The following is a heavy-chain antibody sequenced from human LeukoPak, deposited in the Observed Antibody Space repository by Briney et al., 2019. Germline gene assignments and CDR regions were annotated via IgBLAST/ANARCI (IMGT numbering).Heavy chain of an antibody. CDR2: INPNSGGT. J-gene: IGHJ5*02. CDR3: ASEIAVAETGDWFDP. CDR1: GYTFTGYY. Sequence: ASVKVSCKASGYTFTGYYMHWVRQASGQGLEWMGWINPNSGGTNYAQKFQGRVTMTRDTSISTAYMELSRLRSDDTVVYYCASEIAVAETGDWFDPWGQGTLVTVSS. D-gene: IGHD6-19*01. V-gene: IGHV1-2*02.